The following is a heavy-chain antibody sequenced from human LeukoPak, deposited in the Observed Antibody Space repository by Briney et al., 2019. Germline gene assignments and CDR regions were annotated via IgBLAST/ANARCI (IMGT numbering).Heavy chain of an antibody. Sequence: KPSETLSLTCTVSGGSISSYYWSWIRHPPGKGLEWIGYINYSGSTNYNPSLKSRVTVSVDSSNNQLSLKLRSVTAADTAVYYCARVRRFSGYYNVYFDYWGQGTLVTVSS. V-gene: IGHV4-59*01. CDR3: ARVRRFSGYYNVYFDY. J-gene: IGHJ4*02. CDR1: GGSISSYY. D-gene: IGHD3-3*01. CDR2: INYSGST.